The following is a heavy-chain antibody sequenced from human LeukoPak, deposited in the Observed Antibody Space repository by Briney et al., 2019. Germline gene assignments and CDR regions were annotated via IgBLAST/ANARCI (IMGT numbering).Heavy chain of an antibody. CDR2: ISGSGGST. J-gene: IGHJ4*02. D-gene: IGHD2-15*01. CDR1: GFIFSTYG. CDR3: AKEVRLGYCSGGNCYYDY. Sequence: GGSLRLSCAASGFIFSTYGAHWVRQAPGKGLERVSAISGSGGSTYYADSVKGRLTISRDNSKNTLYLQMNSLRAEDTAVYYCAKEVRLGYCSGGNCYYDYWGQGTLVTVSS. V-gene: IGHV3-23*01.